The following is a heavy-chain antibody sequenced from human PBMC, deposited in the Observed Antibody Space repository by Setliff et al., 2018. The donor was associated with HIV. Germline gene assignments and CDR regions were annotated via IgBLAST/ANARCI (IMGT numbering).Heavy chain of an antibody. CDR1: GYTFTDYY. Sequence: ASVKVSCKASGYTFTDYYIHWVRQAPGQGLEWMGWINPNSGGTNYAQKFQGRVTVTRDTPISTAYMELSGLRSEDTAVYYCASSSGYSSSWYGRAEYFQHWGQGTLVTAPQ. J-gene: IGHJ1*01. V-gene: IGHV1-2*02. CDR2: INPNSGGT. D-gene: IGHD6-13*01. CDR3: ASSSGYSSSWYGRAEYFQH.